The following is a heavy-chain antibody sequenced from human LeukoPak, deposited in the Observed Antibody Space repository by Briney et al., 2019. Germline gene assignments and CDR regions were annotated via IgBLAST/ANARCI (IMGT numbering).Heavy chain of an antibody. J-gene: IGHJ5*02. CDR1: GYTLTDYA. CDR3: AGFPAITMVRGDNWFDP. Sequence: GASVKVSCKASGYTLTDYAMNWVRQAPGQGLEWMGWINTNTGNPTYAQGFTGRFVFSLDTSVSTAYLQIGSLQAEDTAVYYCAGFPAITMVRGDNWFDPWGQGTLVTVSS. CDR2: INTNTGNP. V-gene: IGHV7-4-1*01. D-gene: IGHD3-10*01.